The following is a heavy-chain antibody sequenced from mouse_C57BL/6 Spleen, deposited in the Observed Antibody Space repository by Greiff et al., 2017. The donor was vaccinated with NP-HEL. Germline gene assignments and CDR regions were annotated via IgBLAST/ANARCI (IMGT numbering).Heavy chain of an antibody. CDR1: GYSITSGYY. D-gene: IGHD1-1*01. V-gene: IGHV3-6*01. Sequence: EVQRVESGPGLVKPSQSLSLTCSVTGYSITSGYYWNWIRQFPGNKLEWMGYISYDGSNNYNPSLKNRISITRDTSKNQFFLKLNSVTTEDTATHYCARGGSSYYFDYWGQGTTLTVSS. CDR2: ISYDGSN. J-gene: IGHJ2*01. CDR3: ARGGSSYYFDY.